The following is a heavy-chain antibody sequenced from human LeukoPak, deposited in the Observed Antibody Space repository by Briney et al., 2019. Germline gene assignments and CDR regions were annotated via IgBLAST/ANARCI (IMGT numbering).Heavy chain of an antibody. Sequence: GASVKVSCKASGGTFSSYAISWVRQAPGQGLEWMGRIIPILGIANYAQKFQGRVTMTRDTSTSTVYMELSSLRSEDTAVYYCARARPMTTVTTVTVWFDPWGQGTLVTVSS. D-gene: IGHD4-17*01. J-gene: IGHJ5*02. CDR1: GGTFSSYA. CDR3: ARARPMTTVTTVTVWFDP. V-gene: IGHV1-69*04. CDR2: IIPILGIA.